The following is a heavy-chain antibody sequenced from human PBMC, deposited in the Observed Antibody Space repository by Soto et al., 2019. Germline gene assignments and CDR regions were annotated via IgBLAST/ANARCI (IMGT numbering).Heavy chain of an antibody. D-gene: IGHD2-15*01. CDR2: VHISGHS. Sequence: SETLSLTCTLSGGSVRAPDWWNWVRQSPDKGLEWIAEVHISGHSNYNPSLRSRVSVSIDSSKNQFYLNLNSVTAADTAIYYCARVRQGCSANTCYFDPWGQGTQVTVSS. CDR1: GGSVRAPDW. V-gene: IGHV4-4*02. CDR3: ARVRQGCSANTCYFDP. J-gene: IGHJ5*01.